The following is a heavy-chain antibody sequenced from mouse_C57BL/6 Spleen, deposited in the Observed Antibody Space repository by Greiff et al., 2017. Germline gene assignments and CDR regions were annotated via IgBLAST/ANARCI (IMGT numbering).Heavy chain of an antibody. CDR3: ARAVSDYVYFDV. D-gene: IGHD2-4*01. CDR2: ISDGGSYT. V-gene: IGHV5-4*01. Sequence: EVQGVESGGGLVKPGGSLKLSCAASGFTFSSYAMSWVRQTPEKRLEWVATISDGGSYTYYPDNVKGRFTISRDNAKNNLYLQMSQLKSEDTAMYYCARAVSDYVYFDVWGTGTTVTVSS. CDR1: GFTFSSYA. J-gene: IGHJ1*03.